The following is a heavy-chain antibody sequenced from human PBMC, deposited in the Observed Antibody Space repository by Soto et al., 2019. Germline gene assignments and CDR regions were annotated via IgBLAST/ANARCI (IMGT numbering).Heavy chain of an antibody. V-gene: IGHV1-18*04. J-gene: IGHJ5*02. Sequence: XSVQVSFKASCYTFTSYGISWVRQAPGQGLEWMGWISAYNGNTNYAQKLQGRVTMTTDTSTSTAYMELRSLRSDDTAVYYCARFNPHNNWFDPWGQGTLVTVSS. CDR3: ARFNPHNNWFDP. CDR2: ISAYNGNT. CDR1: CYTFTSYG. D-gene: IGHD2-21*01.